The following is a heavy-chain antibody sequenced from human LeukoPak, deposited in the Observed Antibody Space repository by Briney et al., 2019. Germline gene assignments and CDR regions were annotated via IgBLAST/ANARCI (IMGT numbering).Heavy chain of an antibody. J-gene: IGHJ6*02. V-gene: IGHV3-11*06. CDR1: GFTFSDYY. CDR2: ISSSSSYT. D-gene: IGHD5-18*01. Sequence: GGSLRLSCAASGFTFSDYYMSWIRQAPGKGLEWVSYISSSSSYTSYADSVKGRFTISRDNAKNSLYLQMNSLRAEDTAVYYCARTGSDTAMAYYYYGMDVWGQGTTVTVSS. CDR3: ARTGSDTAMAYYYYGMDV.